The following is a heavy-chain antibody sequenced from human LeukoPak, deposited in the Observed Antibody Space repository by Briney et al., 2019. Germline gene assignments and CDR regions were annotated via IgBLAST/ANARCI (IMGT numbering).Heavy chain of an antibody. CDR2: IYYSGST. V-gene: IGHV4-39*07. Sequence: SETLSLTCSVSGGSISSSTYYWGWIRQPPGRGLEWIGSIYYSGSTHYNPSLKSRVTISVDTSKNQFSLKLSSVTAADTAVYYCARAPFIAAAPDYFDYWGQGTLVTVSS. D-gene: IGHD6-13*01. J-gene: IGHJ4*02. CDR3: ARAPFIAAAPDYFDY. CDR1: GGSISSSTYY.